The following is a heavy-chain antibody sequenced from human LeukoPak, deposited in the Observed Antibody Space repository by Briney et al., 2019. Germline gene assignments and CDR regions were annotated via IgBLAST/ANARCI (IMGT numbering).Heavy chain of an antibody. CDR2: ISVINSGNT. J-gene: IGHJ3*02. CDR3: SREFPFCGADCFSGVFDI. V-gene: IGHV1-18*01. Sequence: ASVKVSCKASGYTFTSYAMNWVRRAPGQGLEWMGWISVINSGNTRYAQNFQGRLTMTTDTSTTTAYMELRSLRSDDTAVYYCSREFPFCGADCFSGVFDIWGQGTMVTVS. D-gene: IGHD2-21*02. CDR1: GYTFTSYA.